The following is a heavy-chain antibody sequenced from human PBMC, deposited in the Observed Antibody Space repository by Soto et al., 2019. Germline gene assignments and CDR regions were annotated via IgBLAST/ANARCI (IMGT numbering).Heavy chain of an antibody. CDR3: ARDGGAAAGCFDD. D-gene: IGHD6-13*01. J-gene: IGHJ4*02. CDR1: GYTFTGYY. Sequence: ASVKVSCKASGYTFTGYYMHWLRQAPGQGLEWMGWINPNSGGTNYAQKFQGWVTMTRDTSISTAYMELSRLRSDDTAVYYCARDGGAAAGCFDDWGQGTLVTVSS. CDR2: INPNSGGT. V-gene: IGHV1-2*04.